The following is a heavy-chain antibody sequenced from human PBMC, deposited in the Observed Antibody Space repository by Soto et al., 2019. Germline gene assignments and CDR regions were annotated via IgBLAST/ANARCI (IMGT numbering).Heavy chain of an antibody. CDR2: ISKSGGTT. J-gene: IGHJ5*02. CDR3: AKDTVPVATPWFDP. Sequence: PGGSLRLSCAPSGFTFSDYYMSWIRQAPGKGPEWVSYISKSGGTTQYADSVKGRFTISRDNAKKSLFLQMNSLRAEDTAVYYCAKDTVPVATPWFDPWGQGTLVTVSS. CDR1: GFTFSDYY. V-gene: IGHV3-11*01. D-gene: IGHD2-2*01.